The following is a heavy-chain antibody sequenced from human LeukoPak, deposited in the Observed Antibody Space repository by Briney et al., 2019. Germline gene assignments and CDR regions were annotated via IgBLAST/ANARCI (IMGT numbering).Heavy chain of an antibody. Sequence: SETLSLTCAVYGGSFIGYDWTWIRQPPGKGLEWIGEINHSGGTNYNPSLKSRVTISVDTSKNQFSLKLSSVTAADTAVYYCASLARGGNWFDPWGQGTLVAVSS. D-gene: IGHD6-6*01. CDR1: GGSFIGYD. J-gene: IGHJ5*02. CDR2: INHSGGT. V-gene: IGHV4-34*01. CDR3: ASLARGGNWFDP.